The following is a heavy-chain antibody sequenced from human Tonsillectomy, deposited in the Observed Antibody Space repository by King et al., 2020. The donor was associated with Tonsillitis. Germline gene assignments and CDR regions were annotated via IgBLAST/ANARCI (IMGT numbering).Heavy chain of an antibody. V-gene: IGHV2-5*02. D-gene: IGHD3-3*01. CDR1: GFSLSTSGVG. CDR2: IYWDDVK. J-gene: IGHJ5*02. CDR3: AHRGRITIFGVVIDSDWFDP. Sequence: TLKESGPTLVKPTQTLTLTCTFSGFSLSTSGVGVGWIRQPPGKALELLALIYWDDVKRYSPSLKSRLTITKETAKNQVVLTMTNMDPVDTATNYCAHRGRITIFGVVIDSDWFDPWGQGTLVTVSS.